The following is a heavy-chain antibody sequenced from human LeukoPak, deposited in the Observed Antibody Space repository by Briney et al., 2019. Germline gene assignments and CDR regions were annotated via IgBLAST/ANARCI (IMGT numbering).Heavy chain of an antibody. D-gene: IGHD3-10*01. CDR3: ARGANYPDY. V-gene: IGHV3-21*04. Sequence: GGSLRLSCVASGFIVGNHYMSWVRQAPGKGLEWIASINNDGDKRYYADSVKGRFIISRDNAKKSLSLQMNSLTADDTAVYFCARGANYPDYWGQGTLVTVSS. CDR1: GFIVGNHY. CDR2: INNDGDKR. J-gene: IGHJ4*02.